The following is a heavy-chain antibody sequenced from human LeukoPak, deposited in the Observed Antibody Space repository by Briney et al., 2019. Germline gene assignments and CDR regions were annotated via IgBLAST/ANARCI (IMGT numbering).Heavy chain of an antibody. V-gene: IGHV1-2*02. J-gene: IGHJ5*02. CDR3: ARDLLVRFLERFPRFGP. CDR2: INPNSGGT. Sequence: ASVKVSCKASGYTFTGYYMHWVRQAPGQGLEWMGWINPNSGGTNYAQKFQGRVTMTRDTSISTAYMELSRLRSDDTAVYYCARDLLVRFLERFPRFGPWGQGTLVTVSS. CDR1: GYTFTGYY. D-gene: IGHD3-3*01.